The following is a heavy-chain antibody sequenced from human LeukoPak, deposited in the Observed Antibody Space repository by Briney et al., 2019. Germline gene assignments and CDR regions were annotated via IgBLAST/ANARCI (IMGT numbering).Heavy chain of an antibody. CDR2: IIPIFGTA. Sequence: ASVKVSCKASGGTFSSYAISWVGQAPGQGLEWMGGIIPIFGTANYAQKFQGRVTITADESTSTAYMELSSLRSDDTAVYYCARDRRTMIAFDIWGQGTMVTVSS. J-gene: IGHJ3*02. CDR3: ARDRRTMIAFDI. D-gene: IGHD3-22*01. CDR1: GGTFSSYA. V-gene: IGHV1-69*13.